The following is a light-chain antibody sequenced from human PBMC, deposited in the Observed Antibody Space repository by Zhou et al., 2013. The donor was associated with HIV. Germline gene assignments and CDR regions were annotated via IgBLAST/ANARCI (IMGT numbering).Light chain of an antibody. CDR1: QRIADF. CDR3: QKYNNAPRT. Sequence: DIQVTQSPSSLSASVGDRVTISCRTGQRIADFVNWYQQKPGKAPHLLIYAASTVQAGVPSRFSGSGSGTDFTLTISGLQPEDVATYYCQKYNNAPRTFGQGTKVEIK. V-gene: IGKV1-27*01. CDR2: AAS. J-gene: IGKJ1*01.